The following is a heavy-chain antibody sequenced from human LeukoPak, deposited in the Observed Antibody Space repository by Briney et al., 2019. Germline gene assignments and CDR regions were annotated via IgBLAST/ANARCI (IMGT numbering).Heavy chain of an antibody. V-gene: IGHV1-8*01. CDR2: MNPNSGYT. J-gene: IGHJ4*02. CDR1: GYTLTTYD. CDR3: VRVYGAIDY. Sequence: ASVKVSCKTSGYTLTTYDINWVRQATGPGLEWMGWMNPNSGYTGFAQKFQGRVTMTRDTSTSTAYMELNSLRSEDTAVYYCVRVYGAIDYWGQGTLVTVSS. D-gene: IGHD4-17*01.